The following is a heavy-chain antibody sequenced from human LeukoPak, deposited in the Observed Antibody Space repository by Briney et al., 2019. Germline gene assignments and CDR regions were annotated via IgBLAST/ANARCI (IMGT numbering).Heavy chain of an antibody. CDR3: ARNVDTEAFDI. CDR2: IYHSGST. D-gene: IGHD5-18*01. CDR1: GGSISSGGYY. J-gene: IGHJ3*02. V-gene: IGHV4-30-2*01. Sequence: SETLSLTCTVSGGSISSGGYYWSWIRQPPGKGLEWIGYIYHSGSTYYNPSLKSRVTISVDRSKNQFSLKLSSVTAADTAVYYCARNVDTEAFDIWAKGQWSPSLQ.